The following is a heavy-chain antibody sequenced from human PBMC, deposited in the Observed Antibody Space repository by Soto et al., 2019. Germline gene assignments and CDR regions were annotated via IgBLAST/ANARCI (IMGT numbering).Heavy chain of an antibody. CDR1: GFTFSNYW. CDR2: INRDGSTT. D-gene: IGHD4-17*01. CDR3: ARDVVSDYPDY. J-gene: IGHJ4*02. V-gene: IGHV3-74*03. Sequence: GGSLRLSCAASGFTFSNYWMNWVRQAPGEGLVWVARINRDGSTTTYADSVKGRFTISRDNAKNTLYLQMNSLRAEDTAVYYCARDVVSDYPDYWGQGTLVTVSS.